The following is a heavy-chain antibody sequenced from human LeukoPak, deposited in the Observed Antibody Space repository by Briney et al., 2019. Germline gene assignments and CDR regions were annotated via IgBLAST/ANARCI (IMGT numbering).Heavy chain of an antibody. D-gene: IGHD3-22*01. V-gene: IGHV1-18*01. CDR3: ARGGDYYDSSGYSDY. CDR2: ISAYIGNT. CDR1: GYTFTSYG. Sequence: ASVKVSCKASGYTFTSYGISWVRQAPGQGLEWMGWISAYIGNTNYAQKLQGRVTMTTDTSTSTAYMELRSLRSDDTAVYYCARGGDYYDSSGYSDYWGQGTLVTVSS. J-gene: IGHJ4*02.